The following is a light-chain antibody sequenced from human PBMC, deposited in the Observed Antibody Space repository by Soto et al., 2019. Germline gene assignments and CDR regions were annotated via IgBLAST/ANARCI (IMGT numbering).Light chain of an antibody. CDR2: GAF. Sequence: TVLTQSPAPLSVSPGERDTFSCKASQSVTTNIAWYKQKPAQVPRLLIYGAFTRATGIPARFSGSVSGTEFTLSISSLQSEDFAIYHCAQYHSWPLTFGQGTTIEIK. CDR1: QSVTTN. J-gene: IGKJ2*01. CDR3: AQYHSWPLT. V-gene: IGKV3-15*01.